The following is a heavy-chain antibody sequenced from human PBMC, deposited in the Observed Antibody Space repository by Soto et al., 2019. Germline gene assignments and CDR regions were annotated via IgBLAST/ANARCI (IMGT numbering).Heavy chain of an antibody. Sequence: GGSLRLSCAASGFTFSSYAMHWVRQAPGKGLEWVAVISYDGSNKYYADSVKGRFTISRDNSKNTLYLQMNSLRAEDTAVYYCTKEDRVGSRKSDYWGQGTLVTVSS. CDR3: TKEDRVGSRKSDY. J-gene: IGHJ4*02. D-gene: IGHD1-26*01. CDR2: ISYDGSNK. V-gene: IGHV3-30-3*01. CDR1: GFTFSSYA.